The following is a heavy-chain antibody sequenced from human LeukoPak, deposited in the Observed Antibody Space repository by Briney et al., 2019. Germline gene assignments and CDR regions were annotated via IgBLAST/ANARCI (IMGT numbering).Heavy chain of an antibody. D-gene: IGHD3-22*01. J-gene: IGHJ4*02. CDR2: IWYDGSNK. Sequence: GGSLRLSCVASGITFSNYGMHWVRQAPGMGLEWVAVIWYDGSNKNYRDSVRGRFTISRDNFKNTLYLEMNSLRAEDTAVYYCATARNNYDYSGFSALDYWGQGTLVTVAS. CDR3: ATARNNYDYSGFSALDY. CDR1: GITFSNYG. V-gene: IGHV3-33*01.